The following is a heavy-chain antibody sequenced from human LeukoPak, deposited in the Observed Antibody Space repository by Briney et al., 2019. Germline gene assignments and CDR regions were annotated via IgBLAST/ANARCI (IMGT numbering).Heavy chain of an antibody. CDR2: MNPHSGKT. Sequence: ATVKVSCKASGYIVIAFDIHWVRQATGQGPEWMGWMNPHSGKTAYAQKFQGRVTMTRDISINTAYMELSGLRSEDTAVYYCARGRTQMAAVLGHWGQGSLVTVSS. CDR1: GYIVIAFD. CDR3: ARGRTQMAAVLGH. J-gene: IGHJ5*02. D-gene: IGHD5-24*01. V-gene: IGHV1-8*01.